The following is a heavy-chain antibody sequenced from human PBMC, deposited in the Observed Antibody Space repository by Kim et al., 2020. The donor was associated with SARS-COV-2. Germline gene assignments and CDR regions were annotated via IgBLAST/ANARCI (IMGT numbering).Heavy chain of an antibody. V-gene: IGHV4-31*02. Sequence: CLKSRVTISVDTSTNPFALKLSSVTAADTAVYYCARVVAAAGTTGYGMDVWGQGTTVTVSS. J-gene: IGHJ6*02. D-gene: IGHD6-13*01. CDR3: ARVVAAAGTTGYGMDV.